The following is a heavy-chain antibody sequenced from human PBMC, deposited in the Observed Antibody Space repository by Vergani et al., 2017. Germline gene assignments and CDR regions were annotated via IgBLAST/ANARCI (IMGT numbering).Heavy chain of an antibody. J-gene: IGHJ4*02. CDR1: GGTFSSYA. V-gene: IGHV1-69*12. CDR3: ARTYYDILTGYYSANKIDY. Sequence: QVQLVQSGAEVKKPGSSVKVSCKASGGTFSSYAISWVRQAPGQGLEWMGGISPIFGTANYAQKFQGRVTITADESTSTAYMELSSLVSEDTAVYYCARTYYDILTGYYSANKIDYWGQGTLVTVSS. CDR2: ISPIFGTA. D-gene: IGHD3-9*01.